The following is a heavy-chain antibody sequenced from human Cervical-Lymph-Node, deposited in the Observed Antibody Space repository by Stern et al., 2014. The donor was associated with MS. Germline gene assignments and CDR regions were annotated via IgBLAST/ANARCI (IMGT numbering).Heavy chain of an antibody. J-gene: IGHJ6*02. CDR2: IIPIYGTA. V-gene: IGHV1-69*01. CDR1: GGTFNVYA. D-gene: IGHD2-15*01. CDR3: ARDGRHRDNYGLDV. Sequence: VQLVASGAEVKKPGSSVKVSCQASGGTFNVYAINWLRQAPGTGLEWMGGIIPIYGTASYAQKFQGRVTITADESTRTSSMQLSSLRSNDTAVYYCARDGRHRDNYGLDVWGQGTTVIVSS.